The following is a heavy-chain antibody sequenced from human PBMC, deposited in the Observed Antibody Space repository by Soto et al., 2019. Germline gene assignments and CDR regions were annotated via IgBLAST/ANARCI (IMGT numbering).Heavy chain of an antibody. CDR2: IKQDGSEK. Sequence: EVQLVESGGGLVQPGGSLRLSCAASGFTFSSYWMSWVRQAPGKGLEWVANIKQDGSEKYYVDSVKGRFTISRDNANNSLYLQMNSRRVEDTAVYYCARVPDTSGYPGWFDPWGQGTLVTVSS. CDR3: ARVPDTSGYPGWFDP. D-gene: IGHD3-3*01. CDR1: GFTFSSYW. J-gene: IGHJ5*02. V-gene: IGHV3-7*03.